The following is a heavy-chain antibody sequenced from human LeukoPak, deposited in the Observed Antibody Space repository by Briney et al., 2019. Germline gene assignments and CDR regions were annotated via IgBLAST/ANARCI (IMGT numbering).Heavy chain of an antibody. Sequence: SETLSLTCTVSGGSISSYYWSWIRQPPGKGLEYIGYIYYSGSTNYNPSLKSQVTISVDTSKNQFSLKLSSVTAADTAVYYCARLKEFQKIFDYWGQGTLVTVSS. D-gene: IGHD2-21*01. CDR3: ARLKEFQKIFDY. V-gene: IGHV4-59*08. CDR1: GGSISSYY. J-gene: IGHJ4*02. CDR2: IYYSGST.